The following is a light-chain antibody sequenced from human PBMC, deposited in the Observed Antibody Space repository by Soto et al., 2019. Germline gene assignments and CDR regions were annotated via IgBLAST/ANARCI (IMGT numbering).Light chain of an antibody. CDR3: YSTDNSADYRGV. CDR2: DDS. J-gene: IGLJ2*01. CDR1: VLPKSY. V-gene: IGLV3-10*01. Sequence: SYELTQPPSVSVSPGQTARITCSGAVLPKSYAYWYQQRSGQAPVLVIYDDSKRPSGIPEKFSGSNSGTMATLTISGAQVEDEADYYCYSTDNSADYRGVFGGGTKLTVL.